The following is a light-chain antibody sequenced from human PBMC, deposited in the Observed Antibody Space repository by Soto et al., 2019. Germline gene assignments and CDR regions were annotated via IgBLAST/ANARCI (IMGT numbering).Light chain of an antibody. V-gene: IGKV1-39*01. CDR1: QSISTY. J-gene: IGKJ5*01. CDR2: AAS. CDR3: QQSYTTPSIT. Sequence: DIQMTQFPSSLSASVGYRVTITCLASQSISTYLNWYQQKVGKAPKLLIYAASSLQSGVPSRFSGSGSGTDFTLTITSLQPEDFATYYCQQSYTTPSITFGQGTRLEIK.